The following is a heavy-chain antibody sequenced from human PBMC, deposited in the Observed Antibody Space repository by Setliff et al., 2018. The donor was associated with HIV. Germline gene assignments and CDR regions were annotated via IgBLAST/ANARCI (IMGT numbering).Heavy chain of an antibody. CDR2: IYQSGSI. J-gene: IGHJ5*02. CDR1: GYSINSGFS. Sequence: PSETLSLTCAASGYSINSGFSRAWIRQPPGQGPQWIGSIYQSGSIYYNPSLQSRVTISVDSSKNQFSLNLFSVTAADTAVYYCARPWRVRSRARYWFDIWGQGTLVTVSS. V-gene: IGHV4-38-2*01. D-gene: IGHD2-21*01. CDR3: ARPWRVRSRARYWFDI.